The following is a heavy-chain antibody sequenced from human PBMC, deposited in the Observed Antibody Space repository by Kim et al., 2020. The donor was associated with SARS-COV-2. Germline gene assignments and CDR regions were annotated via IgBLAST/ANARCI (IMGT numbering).Heavy chain of an antibody. Sequence: GNGKFYVDSVKGRFTISRDNAKNSLFLQMNGLRAEDTAVYYCARGVTLDYWGQGTLVTVSS. J-gene: IGHJ4*02. CDR2: GNGK. V-gene: IGHV3-7*01. D-gene: IGHD4-4*01. CDR3: ARGVTLDY.